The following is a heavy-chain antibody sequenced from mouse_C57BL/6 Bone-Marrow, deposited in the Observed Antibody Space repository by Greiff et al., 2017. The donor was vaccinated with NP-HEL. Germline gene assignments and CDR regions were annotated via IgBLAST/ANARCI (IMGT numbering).Heavy chain of an antibody. Sequence: VQLQQSGAELARPGASVKLSCKASGYTFTSYGISWVKQRTGQGLEWIGEIYPRSGNTYYNEKFKGKATLTADKSSSTAYMELRSLTSEDSAVYFYARTLLPAWFAYWGQGTLVTVSA. CDR1: GYTFTSYG. J-gene: IGHJ3*01. CDR3: ARTLLPAWFAY. V-gene: IGHV1-81*01. CDR2: IYPRSGNT.